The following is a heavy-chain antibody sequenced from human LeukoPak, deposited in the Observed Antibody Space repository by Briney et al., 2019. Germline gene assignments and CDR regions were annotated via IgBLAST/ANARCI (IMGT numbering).Heavy chain of an antibody. Sequence: PGGSLRLSCVGSGFTFSSNWVSWVRQAPGQGLEWVANIKQDGSHKNYVDSVKGRFTISRDNAKKSLYLQMNSLRAEDTAVYYCARETPDSSGWDWGQGTLVTVSS. J-gene: IGHJ4*02. D-gene: IGHD6-19*01. CDR2: IKQDGSHK. CDR1: GFTFSSNW. V-gene: IGHV3-7*01. CDR3: ARETPDSSGWD.